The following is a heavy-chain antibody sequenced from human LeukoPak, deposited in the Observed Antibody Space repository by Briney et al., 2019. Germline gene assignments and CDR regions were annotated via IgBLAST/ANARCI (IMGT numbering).Heavy chain of an antibody. Sequence: GASVKVSCKTSGYNFASYTMHWLRQAPGQSPEWMGSINGDNGNTIYSEKFQGRVTFTRDTSASSAYMELSRLRSEDTAVYYCARSSSGTYHYWGQGTLVTVSS. CDR1: GYNFASYT. V-gene: IGHV1-3*01. CDR2: INGDNGNT. D-gene: IGHD3-10*01. J-gene: IGHJ4*02. CDR3: ARSSSGTYHY.